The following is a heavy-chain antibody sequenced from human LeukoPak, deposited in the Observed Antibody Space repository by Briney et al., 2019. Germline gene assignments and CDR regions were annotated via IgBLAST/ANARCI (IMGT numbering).Heavy chain of an antibody. V-gene: IGHV4-34*01. CDR1: GGSISSYY. CDR2: INHSGST. Sequence: SETLSLTCTVSGGSISSYYWSWIRQPPGKGLEWIGEINHSGSTNYNPSLKSRVTISVDTSKNQFSLKLSSVTAADTAVYYCARGIYSGYDSTYTTTYQPLLYGYYFDYWGQGTLVTVSS. D-gene: IGHD5-12*01. J-gene: IGHJ4*02. CDR3: ARGIYSGYDSTYTTTYQPLLYGYYFDY.